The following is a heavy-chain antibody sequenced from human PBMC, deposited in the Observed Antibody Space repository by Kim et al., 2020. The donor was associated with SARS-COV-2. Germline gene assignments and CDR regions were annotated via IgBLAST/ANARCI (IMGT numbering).Heavy chain of an antibody. Sequence: GGSLRLSCAASGFTFSSYGMHWVRQAPGKGLEWVAVISYDGSNKYYADSVKGRFTISRDNSKNTLYLQMNSLRAEDTAVYYCAKEKGYCSSTSCLVDYWGQGTLVTVSS. J-gene: IGHJ4*02. CDR2: ISYDGSNK. D-gene: IGHD2-2*01. V-gene: IGHV3-30*18. CDR3: AKEKGYCSSTSCLVDY. CDR1: GFTFSSYG.